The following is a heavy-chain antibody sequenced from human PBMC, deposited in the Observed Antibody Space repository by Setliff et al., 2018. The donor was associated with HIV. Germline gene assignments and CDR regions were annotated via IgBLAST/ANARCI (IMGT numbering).Heavy chain of an antibody. D-gene: IGHD6-13*01. CDR1: GDSLSSSSNH. Sequence: SETLSLTCSVSGDSLSSSSNHWGWIRQPPGKGLEWIGNIHYRGSTYYNPSLKSRITMSVDTSKNQFSLKLSSVTAADTAVYYCARVGYSSSWYWAGAFDIWGQGTMVTVSS. CDR3: ARVGYSSSWYWAGAFDI. J-gene: IGHJ3*02. CDR2: IHYRGST. V-gene: IGHV4-39*07.